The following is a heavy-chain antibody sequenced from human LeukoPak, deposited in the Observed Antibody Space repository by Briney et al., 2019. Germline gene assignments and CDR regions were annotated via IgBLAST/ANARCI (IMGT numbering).Heavy chain of an antibody. CDR2: MSYDGSNK. J-gene: IGHJ4*02. CDR3: ARGDHYYDSSAFIDF. D-gene: IGHD3-22*01. Sequence: GGSLRLSCAASGFTFNLYAMHWVRQAPGKGLEWVAVMSYDGSNKYYTDSVRGRFTISRDNSKNTLYVQITNLRPEDTAVYYCARGDHYYDSSAFIDFWGQGTLVTVSS. CDR1: GFTFNLYA. V-gene: IGHV3-30*04.